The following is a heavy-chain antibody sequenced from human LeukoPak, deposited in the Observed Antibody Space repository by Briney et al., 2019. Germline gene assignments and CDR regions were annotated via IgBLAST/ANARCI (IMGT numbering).Heavy chain of an antibody. Sequence: GRSLRLSCAASGFTFSAYAMHWVRQAPGKGLEWVAVISYGGSNKYYADSVKGRFTISGDKSKDTLYLQMNSLRPEDTAVYYCARGPGPIAGAKNPFDIWGHGTMVTVSS. CDR3: ARGPGPIAGAKNPFDI. J-gene: IGHJ3*02. CDR2: ISYGGSNK. CDR1: GFTFSAYA. V-gene: IGHV3-30*01. D-gene: IGHD1-26*01.